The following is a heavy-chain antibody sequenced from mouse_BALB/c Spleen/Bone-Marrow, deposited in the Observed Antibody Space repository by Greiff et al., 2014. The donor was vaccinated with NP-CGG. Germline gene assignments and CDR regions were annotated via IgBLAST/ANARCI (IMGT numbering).Heavy chain of an antibody. CDR1: GYTFTTYW. D-gene: IGHD4-1*01. CDR2: INPSTGYT. V-gene: IGHV1-7*01. J-gene: IGHJ2*01. CDR3: ANWAYYFDY. Sequence: VQVVESGAELAKPGASVKMSCKASGYTFTTYWMHWVKQRPGQGLEWIGYINPSTGYTEYNQKFKDKATLTADSSSSTAYMQLSSLTSEDSAVYYCANWAYYFDYWGQGTALTVSS.